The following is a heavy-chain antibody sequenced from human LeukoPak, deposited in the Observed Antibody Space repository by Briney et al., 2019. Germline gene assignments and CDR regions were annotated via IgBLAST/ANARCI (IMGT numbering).Heavy chain of an antibody. CDR1: GGSISSGDYY. CDR2: IYYSGST. J-gene: IGHJ5*02. CDR3: ARVGLDCSSTSCYLNWFDP. V-gene: IGHV4-30-4*08. D-gene: IGHD2-2*01. Sequence: SSQTLSLTCTVSGGSISSGDYYWSWIRQPPGKGLEWIGYIYYSGSTYYNPSLKSRVTISVDTSKNQFSQKLSSVTAADTAVYYCARVGLDCSSTSCYLNWFDPWGQGTLVTVSS.